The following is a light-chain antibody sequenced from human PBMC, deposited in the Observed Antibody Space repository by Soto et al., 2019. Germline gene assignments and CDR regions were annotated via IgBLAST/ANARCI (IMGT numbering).Light chain of an antibody. V-gene: IGLV1-44*01. CDR1: SSNIGGNT. Sequence: QSVLTQPPSTSGTPGQRVTMSCSGSSSNIGGNTVNWYQQFPGTAPKLLIYENNQRPSGVPDRFSGSKSGTSASLAISGLQSEDEADYHCAAWDDSLKGPVFGGGTKLTV. CDR2: ENN. J-gene: IGLJ3*02. CDR3: AAWDDSLKGPV.